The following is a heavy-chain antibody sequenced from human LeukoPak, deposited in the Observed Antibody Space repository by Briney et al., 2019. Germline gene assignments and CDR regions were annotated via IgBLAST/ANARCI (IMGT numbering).Heavy chain of an antibody. CDR2: IYTSGST. D-gene: IGHD3-10*01. CDR3: ARDLGSYYGSGSFYYYYYMDV. J-gene: IGHJ6*03. CDR1: GGSISSYY. Sequence: SETLPLTCTVSGGSISSYYWSWIRQPAGKGLEWIGRIYTSGSTNYNPSLKSRVTMSVDTSKNQFSLKLSSVTAADTAVYYCARDLGSYYGSGSFYYYYYMDVWGKGTTVTVSS. V-gene: IGHV4-4*07.